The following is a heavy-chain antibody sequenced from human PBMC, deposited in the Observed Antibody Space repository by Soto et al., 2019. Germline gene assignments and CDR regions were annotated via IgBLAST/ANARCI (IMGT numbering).Heavy chain of an antibody. J-gene: IGHJ4*02. Sequence: QVQLQQWGAGLLKPSETLSLTCAVYGGSFSGYYWPWIRQPPGTGLEWIGEINHSGSTNYNPSLKSRVTISVDTSKNQFSLKLTSVTAADMAVYYCARDKITGLLDYWGQGTLFNVSS. D-gene: IGHD2-8*02. CDR3: ARDKITGLLDY. CDR1: GGSFSGYY. CDR2: INHSGST. V-gene: IGHV4-34*01.